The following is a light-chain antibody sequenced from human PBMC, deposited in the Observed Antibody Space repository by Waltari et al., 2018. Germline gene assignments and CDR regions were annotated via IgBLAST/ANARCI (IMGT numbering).Light chain of an antibody. CDR2: LGS. CDR3: MQAQQTHT. CDR1: QSLLHRNGYNS. V-gene: IGKV2-28*01. J-gene: IGKJ2*01. Sequence: DIVMTQSPLSLAVTPGDPASIPCRSSQSLLHRNGYNSLDWYLQKPGQSPQLLIYLGSSRASGVPDRFSGSGSGTDFTLKISRVEAEDVGVYYCMQAQQTHTFGQGTKLEIK.